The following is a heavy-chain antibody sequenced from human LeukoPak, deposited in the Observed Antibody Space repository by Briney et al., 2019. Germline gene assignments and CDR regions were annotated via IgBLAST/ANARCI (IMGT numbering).Heavy chain of an antibody. CDR3: ARVGYYDSSGYYDY. CDR1: GFTFSTYG. Sequence: GGSLRLSCAASGFTFSTYGMSWVRQAPGKGLEWVSAISGSGGSTYYADSVKGRFTISRDNAKNSLYLQMNSLRAEDTAVYYCARVGYYDSSGYYDYWGQGTLVTVSS. V-gene: IGHV3-23*01. J-gene: IGHJ4*02. D-gene: IGHD3-22*01. CDR2: ISGSGGST.